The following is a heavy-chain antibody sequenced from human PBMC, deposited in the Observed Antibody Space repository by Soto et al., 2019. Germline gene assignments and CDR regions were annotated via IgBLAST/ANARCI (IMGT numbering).Heavy chain of an antibody. CDR1: SFSFSSPG. D-gene: IGHD1-26*01. CDR2: IWDDGGNK. Sequence: QAQLEESGGGVVQPGTSLRLSCSASSFSFSSPGMHWVRQPPGKGLEWVAAIWDDGGNKYYADSVRGRFTISRDNSKNTLFLQMNSLRAEDTALYYCARSSGSYFAAFYDTWGQGTLVSVSS. J-gene: IGHJ4*02. V-gene: IGHV3-33*01. CDR3: ARSSGSYFAAFYDT.